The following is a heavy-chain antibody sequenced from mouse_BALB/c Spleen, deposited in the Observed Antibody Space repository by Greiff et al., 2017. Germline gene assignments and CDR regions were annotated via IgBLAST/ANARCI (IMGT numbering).Heavy chain of an antibody. CDR1: GYSFTGYF. Sequence: VQLQQSGPELVKPGASVKISCKASGYSFTGYFMNWVMQSHGKSLEWIGRINPYNGDTFYNQKFKGKATLTVDKSSSTAHMELRSLASEDSAVYYCARSTMITTPSFDYWGQGTTLTVSS. CDR2: INPYNGDT. V-gene: IGHV1-20*02. CDR3: ARSTMITTPSFDY. D-gene: IGHD2-4*01. J-gene: IGHJ2*01.